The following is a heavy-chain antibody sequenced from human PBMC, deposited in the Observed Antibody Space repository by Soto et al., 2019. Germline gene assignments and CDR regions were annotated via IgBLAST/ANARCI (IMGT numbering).Heavy chain of an antibody. Sequence: PSETLSLTCTVSGGSISSYYWSWIRQPPGKGLEWIGYIYYSGSTNYNPSLKSRVTISVDTSKNQFSLKLSSVTAADTAVYYCARGTFGEGRLKYFDYWGQGTLVTVSS. CDR3: ARGTFGEGRLKYFDY. CDR2: IYYSGST. J-gene: IGHJ4*02. CDR1: GGSISSYY. D-gene: IGHD3-10*01. V-gene: IGHV4-59*12.